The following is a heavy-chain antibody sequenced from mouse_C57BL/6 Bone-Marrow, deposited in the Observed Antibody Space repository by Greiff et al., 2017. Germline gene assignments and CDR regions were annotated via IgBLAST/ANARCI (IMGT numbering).Heavy chain of an antibody. D-gene: IGHD1-1*01. V-gene: IGHV1-55*01. CDR3: ARGGIYYCGPDAY. CDR2: IYPGSGST. Sequence: QVQLQQSGAELVKPGASVKLSCKASGYTFTSYWINWVKQRPGQGLEWIGDIYPGSGSTNYNEKFKSKDTLTVDTSSSTAYMQLSSLTSEDSAVYYCARGGIYYCGPDAYWGQGTLVTVSA. CDR1: GYTFTSYW. J-gene: IGHJ3*01.